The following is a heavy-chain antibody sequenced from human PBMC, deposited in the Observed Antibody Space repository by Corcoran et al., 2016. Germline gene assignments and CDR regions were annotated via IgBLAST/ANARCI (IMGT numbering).Heavy chain of an antibody. J-gene: IGHJ3*02. V-gene: IGHV4-39*01. CDR3: FFMGYYDAFDI. D-gene: IGHD3-10*01. Sequence: QLQLQESGPGLVKPSETLSLTCTVSGGSISSSSYYWGWIRQPPGKGLEWIGSIYYSGSTYYNPSLKSRVTISVDTSKNQFSLKLSSVTAADTAVYYCFFMGYYDAFDIWGQGTMVTVSS. CDR2: IYYSGST. CDR1: GGSISSSSYY.